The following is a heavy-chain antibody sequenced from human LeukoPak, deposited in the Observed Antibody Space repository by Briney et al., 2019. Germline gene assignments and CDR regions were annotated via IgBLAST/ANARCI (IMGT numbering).Heavy chain of an antibody. V-gene: IGHV1-2*02. CDR2: INPNSGGT. CDR1: GYTFTRYY. CDR3: ARDLKRTYYGMDV. J-gene: IGHJ6*02. Sequence: ASVKVSCKASGYTFTRYYMHWVRQAPGQGLEWMGWINPNSGGTNYAQKFQGRVTMTRDTSISTAYMELSRLRSDDTAVYYCARDLKRTYYGMDVWGQGTTVTVSS.